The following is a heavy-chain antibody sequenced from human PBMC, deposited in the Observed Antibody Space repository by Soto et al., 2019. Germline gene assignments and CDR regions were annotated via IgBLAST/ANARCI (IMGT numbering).Heavy chain of an antibody. CDR2: ISAYNGNT. CDR3: ARDITPSDY. Sequence: ASVKVSCKASCYTFSSYGINWVRQAPGQGLEWMGWISAYNGNTNYAQKLQGRVTMTTDTSTSTAHMDLRSLRSDDTAVYYCARDITPSDYWGQGTLVTSPQ. V-gene: IGHV1-18*01. J-gene: IGHJ4*02. D-gene: IGHD3-10*01. CDR1: CYTFSSYG.